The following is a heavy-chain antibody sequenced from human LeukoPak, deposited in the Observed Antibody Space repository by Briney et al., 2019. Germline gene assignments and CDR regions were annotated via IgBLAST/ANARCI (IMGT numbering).Heavy chain of an antibody. CDR2: MNPNSGNT. V-gene: IGHV1-8*03. Sequence: ASVKVSCKTSGYTFTNFDINWVRQAPGHGLEWMGWMNPNSGNTGYAQKFQGRVTITRNTSISTAYMELSSLRSDDTAVYYCARAPSWNYNRYYYYYVDVWGRGTTVTVSS. CDR3: ARAPSWNYNRYYYYYVDV. J-gene: IGHJ6*03. CDR1: GYTFTNFD. D-gene: IGHD1-7*01.